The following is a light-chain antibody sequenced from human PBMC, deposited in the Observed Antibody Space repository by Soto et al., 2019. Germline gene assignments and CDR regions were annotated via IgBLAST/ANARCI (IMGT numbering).Light chain of an antibody. CDR3: FLSYSGALDWV. J-gene: IGLJ3*02. Sequence: QTVVTQEPSLTVSPGGTVTLTCGSRPGGVTSGHFPYWLQQKPGQAPRTLSYDTSNKPSWTPARFSGSLLGGKAALTLSGAQPEDEADDYCFLSYSGALDWVFGGGTKLTVL. CDR2: DTS. V-gene: IGLV7-46*01. CDR1: PGGVTSGHF.